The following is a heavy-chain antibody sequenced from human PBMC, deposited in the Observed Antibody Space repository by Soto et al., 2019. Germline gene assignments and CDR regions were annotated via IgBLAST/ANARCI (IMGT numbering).Heavy chain of an antibody. V-gene: IGHV4-30-2*01. CDR1: GGSISSGGYS. D-gene: IGHD3-22*01. J-gene: IGHJ4*02. CDR2: IYHSGST. CDR3: AGSGYSSIDY. Sequence: SETLSLTCAVSGGSISSGGYSWSWIRQPPGKGLEWIGYIYHSGSTYYNPSLKSRVTISVDRSKNRFSLKLSSVTAADTAVYYCAGSGYSSIDYWGQGTLVTVSS.